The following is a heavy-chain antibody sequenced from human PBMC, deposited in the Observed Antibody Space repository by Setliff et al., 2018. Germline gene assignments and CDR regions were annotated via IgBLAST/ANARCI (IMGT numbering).Heavy chain of an antibody. CDR1: GGSISSYY. CDR2: IYTSGST. V-gene: IGHV4-4*08. J-gene: IGHJ5*02. D-gene: IGHD3-22*01. Sequence: SSETLSLTCTVSGGSISSYYWSWIRQPPGKGLEWIGYIYTSGSTNYNPSLKSRVTISVDTSKNQFSLKLSSVTAADTAVYYCARVTLTYYYDSSGFLRGNENSNWFDPWGQGALVTVSS. CDR3: ARVTLTYYYDSSGFLRGNENSNWFDP.